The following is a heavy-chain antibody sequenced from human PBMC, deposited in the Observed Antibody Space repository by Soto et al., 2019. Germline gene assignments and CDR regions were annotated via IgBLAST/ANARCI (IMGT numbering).Heavy chain of an antibody. V-gene: IGHV3-30-3*01. J-gene: IGHJ4*02. D-gene: IGHD6-19*01. CDR1: GFTFSSYA. CDR2: ISYDGSNK. Sequence: QVQLVESGGGVVQPGRSLRLSCAASGFTFSSYAMHWVRQAPGKGLEWVAVISYDGSNKYYADSVKGRFTISRDNSKNTLYLQMTSLKTEDTAVYYCARDKSPYSSGLNNRHFDYWGQGTLVTVSS. CDR3: ARDKSPYSSGLNNRHFDY.